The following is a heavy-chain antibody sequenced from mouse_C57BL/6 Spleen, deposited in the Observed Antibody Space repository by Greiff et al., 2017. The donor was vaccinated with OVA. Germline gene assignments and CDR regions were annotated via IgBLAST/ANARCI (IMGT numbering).Heavy chain of an antibody. D-gene: IGHD2-5*01. CDR1: GYTFTSYW. CDR3: ARGGPYYSNYVWFAY. J-gene: IGHJ3*01. V-gene: IGHV1-52*01. CDR2: IDPSDSET. Sequence: QVQLQQPGAELVRPGSSVKLSCKASGYTFTSYWMHWVKQRPIQGLEWIGNIDPSDSETHYNQKFKDKATLTVDKSSSKAYMQLSSLTSEDSAVYYCARGGPYYSNYVWFAYWGQGTLVTVSA.